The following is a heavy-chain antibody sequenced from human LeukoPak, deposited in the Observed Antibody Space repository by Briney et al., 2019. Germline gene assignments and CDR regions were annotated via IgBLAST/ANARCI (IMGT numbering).Heavy chain of an antibody. V-gene: IGHV3-74*01. CDR3: AKDPPVITMIVVAELDY. D-gene: IGHD3-22*01. CDR2: ISSDGNST. Sequence: GGSLRLSCAASGFIFRSYWMHWVRQAPGKGLLWVSRISSDGNSTRYADSVKGRFTVSRDNAKNTLYLQMNSLRAEDTAVYYCAKDPPVITMIVVAELDYWGQGTLVTVSS. CDR1: GFIFRSYW. J-gene: IGHJ4*02.